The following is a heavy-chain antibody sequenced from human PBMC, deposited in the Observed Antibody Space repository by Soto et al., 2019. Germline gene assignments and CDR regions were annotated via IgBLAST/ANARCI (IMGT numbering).Heavy chain of an antibody. CDR2: ISSSSSTI. CDR1: GFTFSSYS. D-gene: IGHD3-10*01. CDR3: ARRSYYYGSGSNYYYYYYMDV. V-gene: IGHV3-48*01. J-gene: IGHJ6*03. Sequence: GGSLRLSCAASGFTFSSYSMNWVRQAPGKGLEWVSYISSSSSTIYYADSVKGRFTISRDNAKNSLYLQMNSLRAEDTAVYYCARRSYYYGSGSNYYYYYYMDVWGKGTTVTVSS.